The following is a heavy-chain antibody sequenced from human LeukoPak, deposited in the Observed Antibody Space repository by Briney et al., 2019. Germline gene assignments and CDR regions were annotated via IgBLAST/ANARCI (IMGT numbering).Heavy chain of an antibody. CDR2: IYYSGST. Sequence: SQTLSLTCTVSGGSISNYYWNWVRQPPGKGLEWIGCIYYSGSTNYNPSLKSRVTMSLDTSKNQFSLRLTSVTAADTAVYYGARGFDSKSTYIDYWGQGTLVTVSS. CDR3: ARGFDSKSTYIDY. CDR1: GGSISNYY. V-gene: IGHV4-59*01. D-gene: IGHD5-12*01. J-gene: IGHJ4*02.